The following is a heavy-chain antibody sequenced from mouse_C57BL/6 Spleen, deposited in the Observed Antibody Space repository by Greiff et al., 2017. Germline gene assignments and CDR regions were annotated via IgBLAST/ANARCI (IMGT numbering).Heavy chain of an antibody. CDR2: IHPNSGST. CDR1: GYTFTSYW. Sequence: QVQLKQPGAELVKPGASVKLSCKASGYTFTSYWMHWVKQRPGQGLEWIGMIHPNSGSTNYNEKFKSKATLTVDKSSSTAYMQLSSLTSEDSAVYYCARFQGSYYYAMDDWGQGTSVTVSS. V-gene: IGHV1-64*01. D-gene: IGHD3-2*02. J-gene: IGHJ4*01. CDR3: ARFQGSYYYAMDD.